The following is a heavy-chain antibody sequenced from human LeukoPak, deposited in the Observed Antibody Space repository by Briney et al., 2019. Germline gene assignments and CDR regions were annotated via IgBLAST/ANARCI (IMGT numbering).Heavy chain of an antibody. CDR3: ARDMATSIGGFDY. CDR1: GGSISSSSYY. D-gene: IGHD5-24*01. CDR2: IYYSGST. V-gene: IGHV4-39*02. J-gene: IGHJ4*02. Sequence: SETLSLTCTVSGGSISSSSYYWGWIRQPPGKGLEWIGSIYYSGSTYYNPSLKSRVTISVDTSKNQSSLKLSSVTAADTAVYYCARDMATSIGGFDYWGQGTLVTVSS.